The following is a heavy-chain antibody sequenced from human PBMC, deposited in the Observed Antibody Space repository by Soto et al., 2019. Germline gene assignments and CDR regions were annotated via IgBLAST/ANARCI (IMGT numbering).Heavy chain of an antibody. CDR3: ARDWEQWLDLIGYFQH. V-gene: IGHV3-33*01. J-gene: IGHJ1*01. CDR1: GLTFSSYG. Sequence: QVQLVESGGGVVQPGRSLRLSCAASGLTFSSYGMHWVRQAPGKGLEWVAVIWYDGSNKYYADSVKGRFTISRDNSKNTLYLQMNSLRAEDTAVYYCARDWEQWLDLIGYFQHWGQGSLVTVSS. D-gene: IGHD6-19*01. CDR2: IWYDGSNK.